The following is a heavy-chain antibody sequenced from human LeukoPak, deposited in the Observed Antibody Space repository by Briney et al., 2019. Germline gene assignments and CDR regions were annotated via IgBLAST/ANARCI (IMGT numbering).Heavy chain of an antibody. V-gene: IGHV1-3*01. CDR3: ARDFAPCTRSSVGY. J-gene: IGHJ4*02. CDR1: GYTFTSYA. Sequence: GASVKVSCKASGYTFTSYAMHWVRQAPGQRLEWMGWINAGNGNTKYSQKFQGRVTITRDTSASTAYMELRSLRSDDTAVYYCARDFAPCTRSSVGYWGQGTLVTVSS. CDR2: INAGNGNT. D-gene: IGHD2-15*01.